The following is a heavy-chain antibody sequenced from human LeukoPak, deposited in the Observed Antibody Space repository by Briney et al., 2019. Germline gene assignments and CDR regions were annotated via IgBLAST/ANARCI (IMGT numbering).Heavy chain of an antibody. V-gene: IGHV3-21*01. J-gene: IGHJ4*02. CDR2: ISSSSSYI. Sequence: GGSLRLSCAASGFTFSSYSMNWVRQAPGKGLEWVSSISSSSSYIYYADSVKGRFTISRDNTKNSLYLQMNSLRAEDTAVYYCAREWLVRGTLDYWGQGTLVTVSS. CDR3: AREWLVRGTLDY. D-gene: IGHD3-10*01. CDR1: GFTFSSYS.